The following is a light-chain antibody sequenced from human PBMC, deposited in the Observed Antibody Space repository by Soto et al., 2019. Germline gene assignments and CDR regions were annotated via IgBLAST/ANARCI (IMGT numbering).Light chain of an antibody. CDR1: QSISSN. J-gene: IGKJ1*01. V-gene: IGKV3-15*01. CDR3: QQYDISPWT. Sequence: EIVMTQSPATLSVSPGERATLSCRASQSISSNLAWYQQKPGQAPRLLIYGASTRATGFPARFSGSGSGTDFTLTISSLQSEDFAVYYCQQYDISPWTFGQGTKVDIK. CDR2: GAS.